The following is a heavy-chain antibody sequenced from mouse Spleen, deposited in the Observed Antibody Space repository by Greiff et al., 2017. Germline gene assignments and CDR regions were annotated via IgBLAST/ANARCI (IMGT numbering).Heavy chain of an antibody. CDR1: GFNIKDDY. V-gene: IGHV14-4*01. CDR3: TTGGLTFDY. D-gene: IGHD4-1*01. Sequence: VQLQQSGAELVRPGASVKLSCTASGFNIKDDYMHWVKQRPEQGMEWIGWIDPENGDTEYASKFQGKATITADTSSNTAYLQLSSLTSEDTAVYYCTTGGLTFDYWGQGTTLTVSS. CDR2: IDPENGDT. J-gene: IGHJ2*01.